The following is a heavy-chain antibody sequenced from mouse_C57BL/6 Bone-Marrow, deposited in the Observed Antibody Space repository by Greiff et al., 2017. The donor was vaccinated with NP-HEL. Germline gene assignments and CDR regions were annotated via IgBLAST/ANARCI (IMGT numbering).Heavy chain of an antibody. CDR3: AREGVIKRFAY. Sequence: QVQLQQPGAELVMPGASVKLSCKASGYTFTSYWMHWVKQRPGQGLEWIGEIDPSDSYTNYNQKFKGKSTLTVDKSSSTSYMQLSSLTSEDSAVSYCAREGVIKRFAYWGQGTLVTVSA. V-gene: IGHV1-69*01. D-gene: IGHD1-1*01. J-gene: IGHJ3*01. CDR2: IDPSDSYT. CDR1: GYTFTSYW.